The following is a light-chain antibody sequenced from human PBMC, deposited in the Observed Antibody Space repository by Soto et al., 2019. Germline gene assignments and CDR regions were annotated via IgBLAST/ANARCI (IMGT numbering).Light chain of an antibody. CDR2: SNN. Sequence: QSVLTQPPSASWTPGQRVTISCSGSSSNIGSNSVNWYQQLPGTAPKLVIYSNNQRPSGVPDRFSGSKSGTSASLAISGLQSEDEADYYCVAWDDSLNGYVGFGGGTKVTVL. V-gene: IGLV1-44*01. CDR1: SSNIGSNS. CDR3: VAWDDSLNGYVG. J-gene: IGLJ2*01.